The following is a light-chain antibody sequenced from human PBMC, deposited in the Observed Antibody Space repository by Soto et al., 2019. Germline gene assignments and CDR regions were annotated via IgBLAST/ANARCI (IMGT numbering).Light chain of an antibody. V-gene: IGKV2-28*01. Sequence: IVMTQSPLSLPVTPGESASISCRSSQSLLHSNGYSYLDWYLQKPGQSPQLLISLAYYRASGVADRCSGSGSGNDFTLQISRVEADDVGLYYCMQALQTPPYTFGQGTKLEI. CDR2: LAY. CDR1: QSLLHSNGYSY. J-gene: IGKJ2*01. CDR3: MQALQTPPYT.